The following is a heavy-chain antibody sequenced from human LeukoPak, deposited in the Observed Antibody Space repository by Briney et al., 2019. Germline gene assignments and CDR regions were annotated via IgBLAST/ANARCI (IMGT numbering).Heavy chain of an antibody. D-gene: IGHD2-2*01. CDR3: AKGCSSTSCYGD. V-gene: IGHV3-15*01. CDR1: GFTFSETW. Sequence: GGSLRLSCAASGFTFSETWMSWVRQAPGKGLEWVGRMRSTNDGGTIDYAAPVKGRFTISRDDSKNTLYLQMNSLKTEDTAVYYCAKGCSSTSCYGDWGQGTLVTVSS. CDR2: MRSTNDGGTI. J-gene: IGHJ4*02.